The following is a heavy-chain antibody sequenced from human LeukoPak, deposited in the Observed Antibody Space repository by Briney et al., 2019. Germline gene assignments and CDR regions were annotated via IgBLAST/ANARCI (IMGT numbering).Heavy chain of an antibody. Sequence: GGSLRLSCAASGFTFDIYGMNWIRQAPGKGLEWVSHISSGSSPKYYADSVRGRFTISRDNYKNTLYLQMGSLTTEDVALYYCVREFCDTNNCYKAALAYWGQGTLVSVSS. CDR2: ISSGSSPK. D-gene: IGHD2-2*02. V-gene: IGHV3-48*01. J-gene: IGHJ4*02. CDR3: VREFCDTNNCYKAALAY. CDR1: GFTFDIYG.